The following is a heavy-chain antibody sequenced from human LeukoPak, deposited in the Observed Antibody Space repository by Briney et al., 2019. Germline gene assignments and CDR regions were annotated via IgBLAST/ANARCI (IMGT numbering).Heavy chain of an antibody. Sequence: SETLSLTCTVSGYSISSGYYWGWIRQPPGKGLEWIGSIYHSGSTYYNPSLKSRVTISVDTSKNQCSLKLSSVTAADTAVYYCAREYVVVPAAMLSGWFDPWGQGTLVTVSS. J-gene: IGHJ5*02. V-gene: IGHV4-38-2*02. D-gene: IGHD2-2*01. CDR1: GYSISSGYY. CDR2: IYHSGST. CDR3: AREYVVVPAAMLSGWFDP.